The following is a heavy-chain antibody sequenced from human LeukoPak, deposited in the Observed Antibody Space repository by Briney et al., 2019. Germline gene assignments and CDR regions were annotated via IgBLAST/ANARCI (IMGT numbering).Heavy chain of an antibody. Sequence: GGSLRLSCADSGITFSRYWMSWVRQAPGKGLEWVANIKQDGGEKYYVDSVKGRFTISRNNAKNSLYLQMNSLRVEDTAVYYCARDGRPLDYWGQGTLVTVSS. CDR1: GITFSRYW. V-gene: IGHV3-7*03. CDR3: ARDGRPLDY. J-gene: IGHJ4*02. CDR2: IKQDGGEK.